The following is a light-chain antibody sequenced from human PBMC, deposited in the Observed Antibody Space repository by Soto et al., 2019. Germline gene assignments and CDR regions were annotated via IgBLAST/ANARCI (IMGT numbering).Light chain of an antibody. CDR3: QQYSNWPPIT. Sequence: EIVLTQSPGTLSLSPGERATLSFSASQSVISSYLAWYQQKPGQAPRLLIYDTSTRATGIPARFSGSGSGTEFTLTISSLQSEDFAVYYCQQYSNWPPITFGQGTRLEIK. V-gene: IGKV3-15*01. CDR2: DTS. CDR1: QSVISSY. J-gene: IGKJ5*01.